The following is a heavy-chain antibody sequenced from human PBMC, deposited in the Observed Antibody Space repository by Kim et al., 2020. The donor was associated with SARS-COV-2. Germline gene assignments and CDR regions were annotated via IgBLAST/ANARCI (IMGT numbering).Heavy chain of an antibody. Sequence: SETLSLTCDVSGGSISSSNWWSWVRQPPGKGLEWIGEIFHSGSTNYNPSLKSRLTISVDKSKNQFSLKLSSVTAADTAVYYCAKGFDFSNYEPHHWFDPWGQGTLVTVSS. CDR2: IFHSGST. CDR1: GGSISSSNW. J-gene: IGHJ5*02. D-gene: IGHD4-4*01. V-gene: IGHV4-4*02. CDR3: AKGFDFSNYEPHHWFDP.